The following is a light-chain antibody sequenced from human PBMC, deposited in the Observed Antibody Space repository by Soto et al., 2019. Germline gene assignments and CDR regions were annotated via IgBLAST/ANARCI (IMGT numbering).Light chain of an antibody. CDR3: QAWDSSTAV. Sequence: SYELTQPPSVSVSPGQTASITCSGDKLGDKYACWYQQKPGQSPVLVIYHDSKRPSGIPERFSGSNSGNTATLTISGTQAVDEADYYCQAWDSSTAVFGGGTKLTVL. CDR1: KLGDKY. J-gene: IGLJ2*01. V-gene: IGLV3-1*01. CDR2: HDS.